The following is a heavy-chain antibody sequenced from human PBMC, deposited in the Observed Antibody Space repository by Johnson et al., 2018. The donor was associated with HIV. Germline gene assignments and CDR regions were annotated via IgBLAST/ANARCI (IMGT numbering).Heavy chain of an antibody. J-gene: IGHJ3*02. D-gene: IGHD5-24*01. V-gene: IGHV3-30*04. CDR3: ARACRDGYTCDAFDI. CDR1: GFTFSSYA. Sequence: QVQLVESGGDLVQPGGSLRLSCAASGFTFSSYAMSWVRQTPGKGLEWVAVISYDGSNKYYADSVKGRFTISRDNSKNTLYLQMNSLRAEDTAVYYCARACRDGYTCDAFDIWGQGTLVTVSS. CDR2: ISYDGSNK.